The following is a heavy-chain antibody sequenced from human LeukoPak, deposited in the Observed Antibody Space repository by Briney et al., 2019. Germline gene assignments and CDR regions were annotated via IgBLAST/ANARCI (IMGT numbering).Heavy chain of an antibody. CDR3: AREFYYFDY. J-gene: IGHJ4*02. V-gene: IGHV3-48*02. CDR2: ISTSSSTI. Sequence: PGGSLRLSCAVSGFTFSSYNMNWVHQAPGKGLEWVSYISTSSSTIYYADSVRGRFTISRDNAKNSLYLQMNSLRDEDTAVYYCAREFYYFDYWGQGTLVTVSS. CDR1: GFTFSSYN.